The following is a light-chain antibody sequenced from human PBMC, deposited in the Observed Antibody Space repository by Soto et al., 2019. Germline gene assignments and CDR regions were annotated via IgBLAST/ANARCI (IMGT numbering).Light chain of an antibody. J-gene: IGKJ4*01. CDR1: QTTSPK. CDR2: GAS. CDR3: QQYNNWHPVT. V-gene: IGKV3-15*01. Sequence: EIVLTQSPGTLSLPPGERATLSCRVSQTTSPKYVAWYQQKRGQATRLIIYGASTRANGIPARFSGSGSGTEFTLTLSSLQSEDFAIYYCQQYNNWHPVTFGGGTKVDIK.